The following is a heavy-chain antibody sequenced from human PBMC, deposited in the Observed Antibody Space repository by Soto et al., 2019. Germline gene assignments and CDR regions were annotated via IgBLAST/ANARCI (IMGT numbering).Heavy chain of an antibody. Sequence: QVQLVESGGGVVQPGRSLRLSCAASEFTLTPYAMHWVRQAPGKGLEWVALISYDGSYESYADSVKGRFTISRDNLKNTLYLQMNSLSAEDTAVYYCARDWDRVSGSYFWKYYLWGRGTLVTVSS. CDR1: EFTLTPYA. CDR3: ARDWDRVSGSYFWKYYL. V-gene: IGHV3-30-3*01. CDR2: ISYDGSYE. J-gene: IGHJ2*01. D-gene: IGHD1-26*01.